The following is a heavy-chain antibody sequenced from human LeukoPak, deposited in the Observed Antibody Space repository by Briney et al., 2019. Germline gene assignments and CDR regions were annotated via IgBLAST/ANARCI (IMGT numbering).Heavy chain of an antibody. Sequence: PGGSLRLSCAASGFTVSSNYMSWVRQAPGKGLEWVSVIYSGGSTYYADSVKGRFTISRDNSKNTLYLQMNSLRAEDTAVYYCARMYRYGDFTPFDYWGQGTLVTVSS. J-gene: IGHJ4*02. CDR1: GFTVSSNY. V-gene: IGHV3-53*01. CDR2: IYSGGST. CDR3: ARMYRYGDFTPFDY. D-gene: IGHD4-17*01.